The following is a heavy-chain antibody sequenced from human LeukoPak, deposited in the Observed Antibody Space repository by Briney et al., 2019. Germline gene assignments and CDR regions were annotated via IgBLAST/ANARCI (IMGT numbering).Heavy chain of an antibody. CDR1: GGSISSYY. J-gene: IGHJ4*02. CDR3: ARVQGSDYDFWSGYSYYFDY. D-gene: IGHD3-3*01. CDR2: IYTSGST. Sequence: PSETLSLTCTVSGGSISSYYWSWIRQPAGKGLEWIGRIYTSGSTNYNPSLKSRVTMSVDTSKNQFSLKLSSVTAADTAVYYCARVQGSDYDFWSGYSYYFDYWGQGTLVTVSS. V-gene: IGHV4-4*07.